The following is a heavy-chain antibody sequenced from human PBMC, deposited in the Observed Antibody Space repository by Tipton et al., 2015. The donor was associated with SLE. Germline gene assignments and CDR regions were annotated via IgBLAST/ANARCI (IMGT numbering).Heavy chain of an antibody. V-gene: IGHV3-23*01. CDR3: VRSRVYCSRSSCYSYNSYYGMDV. CDR2: ISGNGVST. D-gene: IGHD2-2*01. CDR1: GFTFNIYA. J-gene: IGHJ6*02. Sequence: SLRLSCAASGFTFNIYAMSWVRQAPGRGLEWVSAISGNGVSTYYADSVGGRFTISRDNFKNMVYLQMNSLRAEDTAVYFCVRSRVYCSRSSCYSYNSYYGMDVWGQGTTVTVS.